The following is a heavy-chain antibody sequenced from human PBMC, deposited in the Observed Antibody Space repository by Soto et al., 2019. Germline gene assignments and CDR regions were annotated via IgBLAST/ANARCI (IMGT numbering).Heavy chain of an antibody. CDR3: ANNGQRPSYYYGMDV. J-gene: IGHJ6*02. Sequence: QGQLVQSGPEVKKPGASVKVSCKASGYTFTRYGISWVRQAPGQGLEWMGWISGYNGDTNYAQKVQGRGTMTIDTATSTVYMELRSLTSDDTALYYCANNGQRPSYYYGMDVWGQGTPVTVSS. CDR1: GYTFTRYG. D-gene: IGHD2-8*01. V-gene: IGHV1-18*01. CDR2: ISGYNGDT.